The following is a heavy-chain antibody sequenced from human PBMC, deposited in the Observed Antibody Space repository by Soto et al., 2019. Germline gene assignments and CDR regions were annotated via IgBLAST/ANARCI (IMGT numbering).Heavy chain of an antibody. J-gene: IGHJ4*02. Sequence: LSLTCTVSGGSISSSSYYWGWIRQPPGKGLEWIGSIYYSGSTYYNPSLKSRVTISVDTSKNQFSLKLSSVTAADTAVYYCARRQIIHYYDSSGYCFDYWGQGTLVTVSS. D-gene: IGHD3-22*01. CDR1: GGSISSSSYY. V-gene: IGHV4-39*01. CDR2: IYYSGST. CDR3: ARRQIIHYYDSSGYCFDY.